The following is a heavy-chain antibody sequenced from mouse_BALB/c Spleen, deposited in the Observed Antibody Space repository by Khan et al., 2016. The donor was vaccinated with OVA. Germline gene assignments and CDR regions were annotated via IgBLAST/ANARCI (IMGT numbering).Heavy chain of an antibody. CDR3: TRLAYYDESEGFAY. V-gene: IGHV5-6*01. CDR2: VSTGGSYT. J-gene: IGHJ3*01. CDR1: GFTFSTYG. D-gene: IGHD1-1*01. Sequence: EVMLVESGGDLVKPGGSLKLSCAASGFTFSTYGMSWVRQAPDKRLEWVATVSTGGSYTYYPDSVKGRFTISRDNAKNTLYLQMSGLRSEDTAMFYCTRLAYYDESEGFAYWGQGTLVTVSA.